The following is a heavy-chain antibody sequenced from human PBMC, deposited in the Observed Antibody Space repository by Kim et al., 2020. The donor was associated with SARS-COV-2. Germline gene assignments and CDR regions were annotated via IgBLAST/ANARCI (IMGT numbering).Heavy chain of an antibody. CDR1: GFTFSSYE. V-gene: IGHV3-48*03. D-gene: IGHD2-21*01. Sequence: GGSLRLYCAASGFTFSSYEMNWVRQAPGKGLEWVSYISSSGSTIYYADSVKGRFTISRDNAKNSLYLQMNSLRAEDTAVYYCARDRPGLFVSPLLDYWGQGTLVTVSS. CDR2: ISSSGSTI. CDR3: ARDRPGLFVSPLLDY. J-gene: IGHJ4*02.